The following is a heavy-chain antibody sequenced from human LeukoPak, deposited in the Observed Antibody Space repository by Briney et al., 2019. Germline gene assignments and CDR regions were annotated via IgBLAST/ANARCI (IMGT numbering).Heavy chain of an antibody. Sequence: SETLSLTCTVSGTSISSYNWTWIRQPPGKGLEWIGYISHSGSTTYNPSLKSRVTISVDTSKNQFSLKLISVTAADTAVYYCAAQYYYGSGSYYDAEYFQRWGQGTLVTVSS. D-gene: IGHD3-10*01. CDR1: GTSISSYN. V-gene: IGHV4-59*01. J-gene: IGHJ1*01. CDR2: ISHSGST. CDR3: AAQYYYGSGSYYDAEYFQR.